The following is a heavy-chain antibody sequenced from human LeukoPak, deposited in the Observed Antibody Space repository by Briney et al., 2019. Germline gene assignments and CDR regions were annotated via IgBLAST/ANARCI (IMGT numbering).Heavy chain of an antibody. CDR3: ARGKSPVSLRSAKYNWFDP. Sequence: ASVNVSCKASGYTFTGYYMHWVRQAPGQGLEWMGWINPNSGGTNYAQKLQGRVTMTTDTSTSTAYMELRSLRSDDTAVYYCARGKSPVSLRSAKYNWFDPWGQGTLVTVSS. CDR1: GYTFTGYY. CDR2: INPNSGGT. J-gene: IGHJ5*02. V-gene: IGHV1-2*02. D-gene: IGHD3-10*01.